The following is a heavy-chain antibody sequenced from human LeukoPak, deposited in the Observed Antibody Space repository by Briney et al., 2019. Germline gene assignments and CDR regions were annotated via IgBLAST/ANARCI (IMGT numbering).Heavy chain of an antibody. Sequence: SETLSLTCTVSGGSISTYYWSWIRQPPGKGLEWIGYIHHSGSTNYSPSLKSRVTISVNTSKNRFSLRLSSLTAADTAVYFCAGGGWSFDAFDFWGQGTMVTVSS. D-gene: IGHD6-19*01. CDR2: IHHSGST. V-gene: IGHV4-59*08. J-gene: IGHJ3*01. CDR3: AGGGWSFDAFDF. CDR1: GGSISTYY.